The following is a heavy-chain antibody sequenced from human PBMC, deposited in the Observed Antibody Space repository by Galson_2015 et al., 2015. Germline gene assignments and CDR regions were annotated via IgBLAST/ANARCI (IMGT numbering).Heavy chain of an antibody. J-gene: IGHJ4*02. V-gene: IGHV3-23*01. CDR3: AKAPNYYYDSSGSAAGYHFDY. D-gene: IGHD3-22*01. CDR2: ISGSGGTT. CDR1: GFTFSSYA. Sequence: SLRLSCAASGFTFSSYAMSWVRQAPGKGLEWVSTISGSGGTTYYADSVKGRYTISRDNSRNTLYLQMNSLRAEDTAVYYCAKAPNYYYDSSGSAAGYHFDYWGQGTLVTVSS.